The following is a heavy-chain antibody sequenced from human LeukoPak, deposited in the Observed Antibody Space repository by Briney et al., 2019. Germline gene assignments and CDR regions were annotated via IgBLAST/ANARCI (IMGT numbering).Heavy chain of an antibody. Sequence: SVKVSCKASGGTFSSYTISWVRQAPGQGLEWMGRIIPILGIANYAQKFQGRVTITADKSTSTAYMELSSLRSEDTAVYYCARDPIVGATENYFDYWGQGTLVTVSS. J-gene: IGHJ4*02. CDR1: GGTFSSYT. D-gene: IGHD1-26*01. V-gene: IGHV1-69*04. CDR2: IIPILGIA. CDR3: ARDPIVGATENYFDY.